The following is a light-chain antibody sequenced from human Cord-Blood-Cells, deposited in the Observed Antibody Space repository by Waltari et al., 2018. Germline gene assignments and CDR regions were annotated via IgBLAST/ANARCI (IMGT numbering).Light chain of an antibody. J-gene: IGLJ1*01. CDR1: SSDVGGYNN. CDR3: CSYAGSYTYV. CDR2: DVS. V-gene: IGLV2-11*01. Sequence: QSALTQPRSVSGSPGQSVTISCTGTSSDVGGYNNVSWYQQHPGKAPKLMIYDVSKRPSGVPDRFSGCKSGNTASLTISGLQAEDEADYYCCSYAGSYTYVFGTGTKVTVL.